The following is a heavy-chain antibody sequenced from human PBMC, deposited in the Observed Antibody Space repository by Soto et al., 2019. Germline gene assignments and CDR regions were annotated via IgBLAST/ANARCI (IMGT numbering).Heavy chain of an antibody. J-gene: IGHJ4*02. CDR2: ISANNGNT. CDR3: ARDCRSTNCYKVFDY. D-gene: IGHD2-2*02. V-gene: IGHV1-18*01. CDR1: GYTFTSYG. Sequence: QVQLVQSGTEVKKPGASVKVSCKASGYTFTSYGISWVRQAPGQGLEWMGWISANNGNTDYAQNLQGRVTMTTDASTSTAYMELMSLRSDDTAVYYCARDCRSTNCYKVFDYWGQGTLVTVSS.